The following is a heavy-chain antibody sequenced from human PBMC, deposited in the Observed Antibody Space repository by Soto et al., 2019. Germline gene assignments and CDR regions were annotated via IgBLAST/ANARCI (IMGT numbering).Heavy chain of an antibody. CDR1: GGSFSGYY. J-gene: IGHJ6*02. CDR2: INHSGST. CDR3: ARGPYYYGSGSYWKEYYYYYGMDV. V-gene: IGHV4-34*01. D-gene: IGHD3-10*01. Sequence: PSETLSLTCAVYGGSFSGYYWSWSRQPPGKGLEWIGEINHSGSTNYNPSLKSRVTISVDTSKNQFSPKLSSVTAADTAVYYCARGPYYYGSGSYWKEYYYYYGMDVWGQGTTVTVS.